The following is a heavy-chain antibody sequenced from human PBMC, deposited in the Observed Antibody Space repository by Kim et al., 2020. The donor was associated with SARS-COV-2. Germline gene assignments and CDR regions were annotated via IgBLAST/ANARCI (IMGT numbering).Heavy chain of an antibody. CDR1: GYSFTSYW. D-gene: IGHD5-12*01. CDR2: IYPGDSDT. Sequence: GESLKISCKGSGYSFTSYWIGWVRQMPGKGLEWMGIIYPGDSDTRYSPSFQGQVTISADKSISTAYLQWSSLKASDTAMYYCARLRKDGYNWDYYYYGMDVWGQGTTVTVSS. V-gene: IGHV5-51*01. CDR3: ARLRKDGYNWDYYYYGMDV. J-gene: IGHJ6*02.